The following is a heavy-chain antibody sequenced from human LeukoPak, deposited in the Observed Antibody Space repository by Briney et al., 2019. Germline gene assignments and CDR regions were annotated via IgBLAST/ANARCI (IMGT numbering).Heavy chain of an antibody. D-gene: IGHD3/OR15-3a*01. V-gene: IGHV3-7*03. Sequence: GGTLRLSCAASGFTFSSYWMSWVRQAPGKGLKWVANIKQDGSEKYYVDSVKGRFTIYRDNAKNSLYLQMNSLRAEDTAVYYCARHGTLGYMDVWGKGTTVTVSS. CDR1: GFTFSSYW. CDR2: IKQDGSEK. J-gene: IGHJ6*04. CDR3: ARHGTLGYMDV.